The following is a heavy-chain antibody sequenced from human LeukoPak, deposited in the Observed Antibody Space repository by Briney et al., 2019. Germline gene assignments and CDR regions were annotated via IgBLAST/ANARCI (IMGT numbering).Heavy chain of an antibody. CDR3: ATLKDSVTIFDN. J-gene: IGHJ4*02. Sequence: GGSLRLSCAGSGIIFSCCWMSWVRQARGEGLEWVASINQDGSDKRHADSVKGRFTISRDNAKSSVYLQMNSLRIEDTAVYYCATLKDSVTIFDNWGQGTLVTVSS. CDR1: GIIFSCCW. V-gene: IGHV3-7*01. D-gene: IGHD4-17*01. CDR2: INQDGSDK.